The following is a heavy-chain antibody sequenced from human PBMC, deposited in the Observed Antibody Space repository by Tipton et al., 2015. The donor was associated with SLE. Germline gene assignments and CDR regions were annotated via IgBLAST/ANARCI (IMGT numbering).Heavy chain of an antibody. D-gene: IGHD6-13*01. CDR3: ATSIAAAGTGWFDP. J-gene: IGHJ5*02. Sequence: TLSLTCAVYGVSFSGYYWSWIRQPPGKGLEWIGEINHSGSTNYNPSLKSRVTISVDTSKNQFSLKLSSVTAADTALYYCATSIAAAGTGWFDPWGQGTLVTVSS. CDR1: GVSFSGYY. V-gene: IGHV4-34*01. CDR2: INHSGST.